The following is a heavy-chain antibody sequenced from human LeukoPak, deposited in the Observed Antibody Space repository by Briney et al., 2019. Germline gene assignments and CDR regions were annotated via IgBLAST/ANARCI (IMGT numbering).Heavy chain of an antibody. Sequence: GGSLRLSCAASGFTFDDYGMSWVRQAPGKGLEWVSGINWNGGSTGYADSMKGRFTISRDNAKNSLYLQMNSLRVEDTAVYYCARGGTCSTTSCRGQNWFDPWGQGTLVTVSS. D-gene: IGHD2-2*01. J-gene: IGHJ5*02. CDR2: INWNGGST. V-gene: IGHV3-20*04. CDR3: ARGGTCSTTSCRGQNWFDP. CDR1: GFTFDDYG.